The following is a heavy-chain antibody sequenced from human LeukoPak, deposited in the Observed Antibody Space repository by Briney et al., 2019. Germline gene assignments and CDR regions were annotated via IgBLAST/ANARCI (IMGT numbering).Heavy chain of an antibody. J-gene: IGHJ4*02. CDR2: IWYDGSNK. Sequence: PGRSLRLSCAASGFTFSSYGMHWVRQAPGKGLEWVAVIWYDGSNKYYADSVKGRFTISRDNSKNTLYLQMNSLRAEDTAVYYCARDGVLSSLDYWGQGTLVTVSS. CDR3: ARDGVLSSLDY. CDR1: GFTFSSYG. V-gene: IGHV3-33*01. D-gene: IGHD3-16*01.